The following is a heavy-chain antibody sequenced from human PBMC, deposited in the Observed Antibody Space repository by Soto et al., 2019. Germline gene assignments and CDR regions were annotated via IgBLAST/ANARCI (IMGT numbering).Heavy chain of an antibody. V-gene: IGHV3-23*01. CDR3: AKLEWLEFGGDY. Sequence: EVHLLESGGGVVQPGKFLKISCATSGFAFSDYPITWVRQPPGQGLEWVSGISASGEKPYYADSVKGRFTISRDNSKNTLSLQMNSLRVEDTGIYYCAKLEWLEFGGDYWGHGTLVTVSS. J-gene: IGHJ4*01. CDR2: ISASGEKP. CDR1: GFAFSDYP. D-gene: IGHD6-19*01.